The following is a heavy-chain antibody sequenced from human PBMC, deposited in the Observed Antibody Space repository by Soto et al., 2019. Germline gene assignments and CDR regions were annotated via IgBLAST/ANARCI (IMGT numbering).Heavy chain of an antibody. D-gene: IGHD3-3*01. J-gene: IGHJ4*02. CDR1: GFTFRGHG. Sequence: QVQLVESGGGVVQPGRSLRLSCAASGFTFRGHGMKWVRQAPGKGLEWVAVISYDGVNKFYADSVKGRFTISRDNSKDTLDLQMNSLRTEDTAVYYCAKCPGYDFWSWFDYWGQGIVVTVSS. V-gene: IGHV3-30*18. CDR2: ISYDGVNK. CDR3: AKCPGYDFWSWFDY.